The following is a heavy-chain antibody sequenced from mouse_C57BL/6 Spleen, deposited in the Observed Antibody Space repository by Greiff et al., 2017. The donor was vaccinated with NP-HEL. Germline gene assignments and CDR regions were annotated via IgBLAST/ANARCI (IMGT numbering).Heavy chain of an antibody. CDR2: IWSGGST. V-gene: IGHV2-2*01. CDR3: ARNKENYLDY. Sequence: VQLKESGPGLVQPSQSLSITCTVSGFSLTSYGVHWVRQSPGKGLEWLGVIWSGGSTDYNAAFISRLSISKDNSKSQVFFKMNSLQADDTAIYYCARNKENYLDYWGQGTTLTVSS. CDR1: GFSLTSYG. J-gene: IGHJ2*01.